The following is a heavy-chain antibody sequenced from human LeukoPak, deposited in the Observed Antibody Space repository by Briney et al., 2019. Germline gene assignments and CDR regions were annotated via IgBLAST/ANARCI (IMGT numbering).Heavy chain of an antibody. D-gene: IGHD2-15*01. J-gene: IGHJ4*02. V-gene: IGHV5-51*01. CDR1: GYRFTTYW. Sequence: AESLQISCKGSGYRFTTYWVGCVRQMPGKGREWMEGIYPAYPDTRYSPSFQVQGTISADKSINTTYLPWSSLRASDTAMYYCVRGSTPLRGFCSSGSCTLYEFWGQGTLVTVSS. CDR2: IYPAYPDT. CDR3: VRGSTPLRGFCSSGSCTLYEF.